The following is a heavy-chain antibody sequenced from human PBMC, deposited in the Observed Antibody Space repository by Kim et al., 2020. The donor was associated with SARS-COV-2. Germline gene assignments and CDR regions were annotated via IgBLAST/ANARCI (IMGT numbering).Heavy chain of an antibody. V-gene: IGHV3-33*01. CDR3: ARPRGILWFGELLV. Sequence: ADSVKGRFTISRDNSKNTLYLQMNSLRADDTAVYYCARPRGILWFGELLVWGQGTTVTVSS. D-gene: IGHD3-10*01. J-gene: IGHJ6*02.